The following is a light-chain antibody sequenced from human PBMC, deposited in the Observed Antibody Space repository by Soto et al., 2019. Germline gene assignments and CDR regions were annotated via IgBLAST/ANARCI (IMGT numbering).Light chain of an antibody. J-gene: IGKJ1*01. CDR1: QSISSW. V-gene: IGKV1-5*03. CDR2: KAS. CDR3: QQYNSYSRT. Sequence: DIQMTQSPSTLSASVGDRVTITCRASQSISSWLAWYQQKPGKAPKLLIYKASSLQSGVPSRFSGSGSVTEFTLTISSLQPDDFVTYYCQQYNSYSRTFGQGTKVEIQ.